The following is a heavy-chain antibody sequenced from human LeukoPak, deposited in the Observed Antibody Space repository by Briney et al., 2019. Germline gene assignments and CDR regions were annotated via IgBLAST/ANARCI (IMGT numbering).Heavy chain of an antibody. CDR3: ATRNYYGSGPNGAFDM. J-gene: IGHJ3*02. V-gene: IGHV3-48*02. D-gene: IGHD3-10*01. Sequence: GGSLRLSCAASRFSFSSYSMNWVRQAPGKGLEWVSYISSSSVTIYYADSVKGRFTISRDNAKNSLYLQMNSLRDEDTAVYYCATRNYYGSGPNGAFDMWGQGTMVTVSS. CDR1: RFSFSSYS. CDR2: ISSSSVTI.